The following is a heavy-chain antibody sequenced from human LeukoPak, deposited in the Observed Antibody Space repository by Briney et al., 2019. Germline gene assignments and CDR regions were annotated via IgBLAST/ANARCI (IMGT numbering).Heavy chain of an antibody. CDR2: ISSSGSTI. D-gene: IGHD5-24*01. V-gene: IGHV3-48*03. J-gene: IGHJ5*02. CDR3: AKDRDRWSRSLGFDP. Sequence: GGSLRLSCAASGFTFSSYEMNWVRQAPGKGLEWVSYISSSGSTIYYADSVKGRFTISRDNAKNSLYLQMNSLRAEDTALYYCAKDRDRWSRSLGFDPWGQGTLVTVSS. CDR1: GFTFSSYE.